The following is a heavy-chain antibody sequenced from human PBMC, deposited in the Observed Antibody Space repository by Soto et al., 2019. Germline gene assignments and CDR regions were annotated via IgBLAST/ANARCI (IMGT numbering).Heavy chain of an antibody. CDR3: ARDSPAFDI. Sequence: QVQLVESGGGVVQPGRSLRLSCAASGFTFSSYAMHWVRQAPGKGLEWVAVISYDGSNKYYADSVKGRFTISRDNSKNTLYLQMNSLRAEDTAVYYCARDSPAFDIWGQGTMVTVSS. CDR1: GFTFSSYA. J-gene: IGHJ3*02. V-gene: IGHV3-30-3*01. CDR2: ISYDGSNK.